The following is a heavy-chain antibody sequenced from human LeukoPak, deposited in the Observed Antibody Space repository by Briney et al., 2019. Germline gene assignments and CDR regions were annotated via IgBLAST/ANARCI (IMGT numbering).Heavy chain of an antibody. J-gene: IGHJ5*02. V-gene: IGHV3-23*01. CDR3: AQLGSNWSFDP. D-gene: IGHD6-13*01. CDR2: ISGSGGFT. Sequence: GGSLRLSCADSRVNFSCYAMAWVRQAPGQGLEWVSVISGSGGFTYYADSVKGRFTISRDSSKNTLYMQMSCLRADITAVYYCAQLGSNWSFDPWGQGTLVTVSS. CDR1: RVNFSCYA.